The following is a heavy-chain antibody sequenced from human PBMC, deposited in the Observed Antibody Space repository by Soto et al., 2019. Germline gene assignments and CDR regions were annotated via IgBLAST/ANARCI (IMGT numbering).Heavy chain of an antibody. J-gene: IGHJ4*02. CDR3: ASSKQLVRGYFDY. Sequence: LSLSCAASGFTFDDYAMHWVRQAPGKGLEWVSGISWNSGSIGYADSVKGRFTISRDNAKNSLYLQMNSLRAEDTALYYCASSKQLVRGYFDYWGQGTLVTVSS. CDR2: ISWNSGSI. D-gene: IGHD6-13*01. CDR1: GFTFDDYA. V-gene: IGHV3-9*01.